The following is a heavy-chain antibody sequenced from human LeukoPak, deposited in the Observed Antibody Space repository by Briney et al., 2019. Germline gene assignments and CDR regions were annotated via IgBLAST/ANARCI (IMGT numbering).Heavy chain of an antibody. D-gene: IGHD1-26*01. CDR2: IYYSGST. Sequence: SETLSLTCTVSGGSISSDYWSWIRQSPGKGLEWIGYIYYSGSTNYNPSLKSRVTISVDTTKNQFSLKLTSVTAADTGVYYCARHRYPLHGFDYWGQRTLVTVSS. J-gene: IGHJ4*02. CDR1: GGSISSDY. V-gene: IGHV4-59*08. CDR3: ARHRYPLHGFDY.